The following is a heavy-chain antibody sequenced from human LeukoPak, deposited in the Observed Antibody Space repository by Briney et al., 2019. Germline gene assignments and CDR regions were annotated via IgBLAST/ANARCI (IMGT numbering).Heavy chain of an antibody. D-gene: IGHD6-19*01. CDR2: ISGSGGST. J-gene: IGHJ5*02. CDR1: GFTFSSYA. CDR3: ARDQSSVAGTTYNWFDP. V-gene: IGHV3-23*01. Sequence: PGGSLRLSCAASGFTFSSYAMSWVRQAPGKGLEWVSAISGSGGSTYNADSVKGRFTISRANAKNSLYLQMNSLRAEDTAVYYCARDQSSVAGTTYNWFDPWGQGTLVTVSS.